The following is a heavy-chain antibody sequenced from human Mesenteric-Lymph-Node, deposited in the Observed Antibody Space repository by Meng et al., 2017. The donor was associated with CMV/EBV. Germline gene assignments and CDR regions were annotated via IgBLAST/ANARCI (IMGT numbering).Heavy chain of an antibody. Sequence: ESLKISCAASGFTFNNYAMTWVRQAPGKGLEWVSTISGSDGNTYYADSVKGRFTISRDNSKNMLYLQMNSLRAEDTAVYYCARGDSSTTWLVFDYWGQGTLVTVSS. J-gene: IGHJ4*02. D-gene: IGHD2-2*01. CDR2: ISGSDGNT. CDR1: GFTFNNYA. V-gene: IGHV3-23*01. CDR3: ARGDSSTTWLVFDY.